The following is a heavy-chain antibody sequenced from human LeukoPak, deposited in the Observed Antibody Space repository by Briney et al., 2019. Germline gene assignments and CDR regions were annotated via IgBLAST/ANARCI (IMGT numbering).Heavy chain of an antibody. CDR3: VKDFGRIRGTPDS. CDR1: GFVFTIYT. V-gene: IGHV3-64D*06. Sequence: PGGSLRLSCSAPGFVFTIYTMYWVRQAPGKGPEYVSTISGSGNGFSIYYADSVKGRFTISRDDSKSILYLQMNGLRSEDTAVYYCVKDFGRIRGTPDSWGQGTPVTVSS. D-gene: IGHD1-26*01. J-gene: IGHJ4*02. CDR2: ISGSGNGFSI.